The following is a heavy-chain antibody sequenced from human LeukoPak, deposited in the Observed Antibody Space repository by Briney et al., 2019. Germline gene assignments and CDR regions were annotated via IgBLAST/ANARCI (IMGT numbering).Heavy chain of an antibody. CDR3: ARGTTINNFDY. D-gene: IGHD4-17*01. J-gene: IGHJ4*02. Sequence: GGSLRLSCAASGFTFSSYSMNWVRQAPGKGLEWVSYISSSSSTIYYADSVKGRFTISRDNAKNSLYLQMNSLREEDTAVYYCARGTTINNFDYWGQGTPATVSS. V-gene: IGHV3-48*02. CDR1: GFTFSSYS. CDR2: ISSSSSTI.